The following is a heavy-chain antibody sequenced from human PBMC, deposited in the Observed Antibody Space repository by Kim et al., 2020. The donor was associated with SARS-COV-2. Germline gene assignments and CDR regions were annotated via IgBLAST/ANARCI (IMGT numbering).Heavy chain of an antibody. J-gene: IGHJ6*02. D-gene: IGHD6-19*01. V-gene: IGHV3-66*01. CDR1: GFTVSSNY. Sequence: GGSLRLSCAASGFTVSSNYMSWVRQAPGKGLEWVSVIYSGGSTYYADSVKGRFTISRDNSKNTLYLQMNSLRAEDTAVYYCAIDQSSVAVAGLFPVYYGMDVWGQGTTVTVSS. CDR2: IYSGGST. CDR3: AIDQSSVAVAGLFPVYYGMDV.